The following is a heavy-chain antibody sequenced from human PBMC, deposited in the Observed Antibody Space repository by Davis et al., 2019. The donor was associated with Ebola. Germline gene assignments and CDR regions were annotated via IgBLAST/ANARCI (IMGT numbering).Heavy chain of an antibody. CDR2: INHSGST. Sequence: SETLSLTCAVYGGSFSGYYWSWIHQPPGKGLEWIGEINHSGSTNYNPSLKSRVTISVDTSKNQFSLKLSSVTAADTAVYFCARRSYSSSLIDSWGQGSLVTVSS. V-gene: IGHV4-34*01. CDR1: GGSFSGYY. CDR3: ARRSYSSSLIDS. J-gene: IGHJ4*02. D-gene: IGHD6-13*01.